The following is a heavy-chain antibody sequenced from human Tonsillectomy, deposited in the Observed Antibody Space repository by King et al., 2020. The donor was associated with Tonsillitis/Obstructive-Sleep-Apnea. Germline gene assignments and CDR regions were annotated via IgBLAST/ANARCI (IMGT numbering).Heavy chain of an antibody. V-gene: IGHV1-18*01. Sequence: QLVQSGAEVKKPGASVKVSCQASGYTFTSHGRSWVRRAPGQGLEWMGWISGYNGKTNYAQKFQGRVTMTTDTSTSTAYMELRSLRSGDTAVYYCARGAPGIFGVVLNLDYWGQGTLVTVSS. CDR1: GYTFTSHG. D-gene: IGHD3-3*01. CDR2: ISGYNGKT. J-gene: IGHJ4*02. CDR3: ARGAPGIFGVVLNLDY.